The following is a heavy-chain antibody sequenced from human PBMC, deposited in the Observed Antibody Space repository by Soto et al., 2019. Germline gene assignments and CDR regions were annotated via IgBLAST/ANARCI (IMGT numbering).Heavy chain of an antibody. CDR3: AKDPPWTVGPLAMDV. J-gene: IGHJ6*02. V-gene: IGHV3-23*01. CDR2: FSGSGGNI. Sequence: WGSLRLSCVASGFTFITHAISFVRHSPVKGLEWVSTFSGSGGNIYYAESVKGRLTISRDDSKNTLYLQMNSLRVEDTAVYYCAKDPPWTVGPLAMDVWGQGTTVTVSS. D-gene: IGHD2-2*01. CDR1: GFTFITHA.